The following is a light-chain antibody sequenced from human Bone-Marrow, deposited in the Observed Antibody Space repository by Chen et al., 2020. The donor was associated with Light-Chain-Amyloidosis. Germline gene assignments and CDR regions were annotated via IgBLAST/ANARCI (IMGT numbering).Light chain of an antibody. CDR1: NIGSTS. CDR3: QVWDRSSDRPV. Sequence: SYVLTQPSSVSVAPGQTDTIDCGGNNIGSTSVHWYQQTPGQAPLLVVYDDSDRPSGIPARLSGSNSGNTATLTISRVEAGDEADSYCQVWDRSSDRPVFGGGTKLTVL. CDR2: DDS. J-gene: IGLJ3*02. V-gene: IGLV3-21*02.